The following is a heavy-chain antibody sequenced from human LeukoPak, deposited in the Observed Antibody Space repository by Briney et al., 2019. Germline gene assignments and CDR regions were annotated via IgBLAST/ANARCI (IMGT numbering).Heavy chain of an antibody. J-gene: IGHJ4*02. V-gene: IGHV4-4*09. Sequence: SETLSLTYTASGGSISSYYWSWIRQPPGKGLEWIGYIYTSGSTNYNPSLKSRVTISVDTSKNQFSLKLSSVTAADTAVYYCARHKRSGIVVVPAAIFDYWGQGTLVTVSS. D-gene: IGHD2-2*01. CDR1: GGSISSYY. CDR2: IYTSGST. CDR3: ARHKRSGIVVVPAAIFDY.